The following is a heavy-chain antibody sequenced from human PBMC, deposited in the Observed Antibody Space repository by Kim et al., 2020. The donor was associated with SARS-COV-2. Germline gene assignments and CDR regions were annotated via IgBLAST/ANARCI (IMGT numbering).Heavy chain of an antibody. CDR3: AKGHLGYYYYYYGMDV. D-gene: IGHD2-15*01. J-gene: IGHJ6*02. Sequence: SVKGRFTISRDNSKNSLYLQMNSLRTEDTALYYCAKGHLGYYYYYYGMDVWGQGTTVTVSS. V-gene: IGHV3-43*01.